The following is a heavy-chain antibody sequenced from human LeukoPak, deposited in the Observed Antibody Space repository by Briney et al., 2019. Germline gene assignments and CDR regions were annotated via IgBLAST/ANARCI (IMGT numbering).Heavy chain of an antibody. CDR3: ARDCGGVCSSTSFGY. V-gene: IGHV3-21*01. J-gene: IGHJ4*02. D-gene: IGHD2-2*01. CDR1: GFTFSSYS. Sequence: TAGGSLRLSCAASGFTFSSYSMNWVRQAPGKGLEWVSSISSSSSYIYYADSVKGRFTISRDNAKNSLYLQMNSLRAEDTAVYYCARDCGGVCSSTSFGYWGQGTLVTVSS. CDR2: ISSSSSYI.